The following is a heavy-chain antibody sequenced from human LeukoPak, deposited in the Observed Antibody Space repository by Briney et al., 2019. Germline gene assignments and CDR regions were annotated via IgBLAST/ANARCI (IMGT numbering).Heavy chain of an antibody. Sequence: PGGSLRLSCAASGFTFSIYAMSWVRQAPGKGLEWVSAISGSGDYTYYADSVKGRFTISRDNSKNTLYLQMSSLRAEDTAIYYCAKRDTALSKGPDYWGQGTLVSVSS. CDR2: ISGSGDYT. CDR3: AKRDTALSKGPDY. D-gene: IGHD5-18*01. CDR1: GFTFSIYA. J-gene: IGHJ4*02. V-gene: IGHV3-23*01.